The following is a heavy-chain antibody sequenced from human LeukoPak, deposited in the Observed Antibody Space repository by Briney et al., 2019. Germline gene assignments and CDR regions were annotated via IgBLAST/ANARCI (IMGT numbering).Heavy chain of an antibody. CDR1: GYTFTSYG. D-gene: IGHD2-2*01. J-gene: IGHJ4*02. CDR3: ARTTIVGYCSSTSCPYFDY. Sequence: GASVKVSCKASGYTFTSYGISWVRQAPGQELEWMGWISAYNGNTNYAQKLQGRVTMTTDTSTSTAYMELRSLRSDDTAVYYCARTTIVGYCSSTSCPYFDYWGQGTLVTVSS. V-gene: IGHV1-18*01. CDR2: ISAYNGNT.